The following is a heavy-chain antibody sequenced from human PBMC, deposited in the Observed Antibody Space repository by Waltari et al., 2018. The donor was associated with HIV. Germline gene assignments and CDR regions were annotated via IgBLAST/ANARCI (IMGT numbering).Heavy chain of an antibody. Sequence: QVQLVQSGAEVNKPGASVKVSCKVSGYTLTDLSMHWVRQAPGKGLEWMGGFDPEEGETNYEHKFQGRVTMTEDKSTETAYMELSSLRSEDTAVYYCANVMGQAFDIWGQGTMVTVSS. CDR1: GYTLTDLS. CDR2: FDPEEGET. J-gene: IGHJ3*02. D-gene: IGHD2-8*01. V-gene: IGHV1-24*01. CDR3: ANVMGQAFDI.